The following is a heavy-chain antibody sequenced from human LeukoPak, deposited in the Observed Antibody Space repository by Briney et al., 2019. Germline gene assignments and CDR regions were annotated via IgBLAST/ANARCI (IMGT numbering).Heavy chain of an antibody. D-gene: IGHD3-22*01. V-gene: IGHV3-53*01. Sequence: GGSLRLSCAASGFTVSSNYMSWVRQAPGKGLEWVSVIYSGGSTYYADSVKGRFTISRDNSKNTLYLQMNSLRAEDTAVYYCAREVTYYYDSSGYSTGLLDYWGQGTLVTVSS. CDR2: IYSGGST. CDR3: AREVTYYYDSSGYSTGLLDY. J-gene: IGHJ4*02. CDR1: GFTVSSNY.